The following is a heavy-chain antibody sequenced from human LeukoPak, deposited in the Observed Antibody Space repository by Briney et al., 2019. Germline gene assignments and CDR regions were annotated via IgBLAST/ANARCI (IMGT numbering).Heavy chain of an antibody. CDR1: GGSFSGYY. J-gene: IGHJ6*03. D-gene: IGHD2-8*01. CDR2: INHSGST. CDR3: ARNSRVYATSYYYYYYMDV. Sequence: PSETLSLTCAVYGGSFSGYYWSWIRQPPGKGLEWIGEINHSGSTNYNPSLTSRVTISVDTSKNQFSLKLSSVTAADTAVYYCARNSRVYATSYYYYYYMDVWGKGTTVTVSS. V-gene: IGHV4-34*01.